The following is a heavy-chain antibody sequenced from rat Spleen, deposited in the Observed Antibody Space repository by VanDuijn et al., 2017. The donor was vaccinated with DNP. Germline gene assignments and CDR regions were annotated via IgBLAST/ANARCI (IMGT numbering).Heavy chain of an antibody. V-gene: IGHV5-31*01. CDR3: ARGIITALPYWSFDF. CDR2: ITPSGGNT. J-gene: IGHJ1*01. CDR1: GFTFNNHW. D-gene: IGHD1-6*01. Sequence: EVQLVESGGDLVHPGRSLKLSCVASGFTFNNHWMTWIRQVPGKGLEWVASITPSGGNTYFPDSVKGRFTISRNNAKNTLYLQMNSLRSEDTATYYCARGIITALPYWSFDFWGPGTMVTVSS.